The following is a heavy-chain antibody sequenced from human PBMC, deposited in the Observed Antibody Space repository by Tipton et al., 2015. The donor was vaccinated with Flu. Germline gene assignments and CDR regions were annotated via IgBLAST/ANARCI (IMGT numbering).Heavy chain of an antibody. CDR1: GYTFTSYH. CDR3: ARGDSSGWFFDF. Sequence: QSGPEVKKPGASVTVSCKASGYTFTSYHINWVRQAPGQGLEWVGWMDPNSHDTGYAQNFQGRVALTRDTSITTAYMELSGLRSEDTAVYYCARGDSSGWFFDFWGQGTLVIVSS. J-gene: IGHJ4*02. CDR2: MDPNSHDT. D-gene: IGHD6-19*01. V-gene: IGHV1-8*01.